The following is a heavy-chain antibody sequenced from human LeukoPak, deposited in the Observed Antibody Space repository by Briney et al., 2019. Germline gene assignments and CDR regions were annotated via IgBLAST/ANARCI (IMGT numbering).Heavy chain of an antibody. CDR2: IDPSDSYT. CDR1: GYNFTSYW. J-gene: IGHJ3*02. CDR3: ARHRYSSSQDAFDI. V-gene: IGHV5-10-1*01. D-gene: IGHD6-13*01. Sequence: GESLRISCKGYGYNFTSYWISWVRQMPGKGLEWMGRIDPSDSYTNYSPSFQGHVTISADKSISPAYLQWSSLKASDTAMYYCARHRYSSSQDAFDIWGQGTMVTVSS.